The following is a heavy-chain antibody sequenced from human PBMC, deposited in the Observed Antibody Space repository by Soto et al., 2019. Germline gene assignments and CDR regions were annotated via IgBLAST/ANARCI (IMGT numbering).Heavy chain of an antibody. V-gene: IGHV4-30-4*01. Sequence: QVRLQELGPKLVRPSQTLSLTCSVSGVSINRGDYYWSWIRQSPGRGLEWIGSIYYNGDTNYNPSLGRRVTMSVDTSKNQFFLHLQSVVAGDPAVYFCAREGGDFVQVPYYWGQGTLITVSS. CDR2: IYYNGDT. CDR3: AREGGDFVQVPYY. CDR1: GVSINRGDYY. D-gene: IGHD3-3*01. J-gene: IGHJ4*02.